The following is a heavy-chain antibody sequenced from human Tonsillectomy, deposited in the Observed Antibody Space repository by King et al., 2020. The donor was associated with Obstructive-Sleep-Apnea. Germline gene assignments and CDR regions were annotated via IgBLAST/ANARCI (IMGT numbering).Heavy chain of an antibody. V-gene: IGHV3-9*01. Sequence: QLVQSGGGLVQPGRSLRLSCAVSGLAFDDFATHWVRQTPGKGLEWVSGMSWNSGSIGYADSVKGRFTISRDNAKNSLYLQMNSLRAEDTALYYCAKGGCSSTTCSFDYWGQGTLVTVSS. CDR1: GLAFDDFA. CDR3: AKGGCSSTTCSFDY. D-gene: IGHD2-2*01. J-gene: IGHJ4*02. CDR2: MSWNSGSI.